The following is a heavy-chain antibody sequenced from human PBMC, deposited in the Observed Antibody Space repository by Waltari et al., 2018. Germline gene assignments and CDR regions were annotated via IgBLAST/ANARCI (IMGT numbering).Heavy chain of an antibody. CDR2: IDSDATST. CDR1: GFTFRNYW. J-gene: IGHJ4*02. CDR3: ARDQGGARGFMDS. V-gene: IGHV3-74*01. D-gene: IGHD3-22*01. Sequence: EVQLVESGGGLVQPGGSLRLSCAASGFTFRNYWMHWVRQAPGKGLVWVSRIDSDATSTSYADSVKGRFTISRDNAKNTLFLQMNRLRGEDTAVYYCARDQGGARGFMDSWGQGTLVTVSS.